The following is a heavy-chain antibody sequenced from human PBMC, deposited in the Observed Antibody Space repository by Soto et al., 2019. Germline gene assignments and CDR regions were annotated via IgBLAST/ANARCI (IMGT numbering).Heavy chain of an antibody. CDR3: ASDARGRQLPLYYYYYGMDV. V-gene: IGHV1-2*02. D-gene: IGHD2-2*01. CDR1: GYTFTGYY. CDR2: INPSSGGT. J-gene: IGHJ6*02. Sequence: SVKVSCKASGYTFTGYYMHWVRQAPGQGLEWMGWINPSSGGTNYAQKFQGRVTMTRDTSISTAYMELSRLRSDDTAVYYCASDARGRQLPLYYYYYGMDVWGQGTTVTVSS.